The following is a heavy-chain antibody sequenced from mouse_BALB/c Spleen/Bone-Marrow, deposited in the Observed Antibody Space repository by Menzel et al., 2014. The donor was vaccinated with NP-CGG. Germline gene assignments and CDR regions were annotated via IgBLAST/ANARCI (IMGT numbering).Heavy chain of an antibody. V-gene: IGHV1-26*01. CDR2: VNPNYGST. J-gene: IGHJ1*01. CDR1: GYSFTGYY. CDR3: ARLITAGWYFDV. Sequence: EVKLVESGPDLVKPGASVKISCKASGYSFTGYYMHWVKQSHGESLEWIGRVNPNYGSTSYNQKFKGKAILTVDKSSNTAYMELRSLTSEDSAVYYCARLITAGWYFDVWGAGTTVTVSS. D-gene: IGHD2-4*01.